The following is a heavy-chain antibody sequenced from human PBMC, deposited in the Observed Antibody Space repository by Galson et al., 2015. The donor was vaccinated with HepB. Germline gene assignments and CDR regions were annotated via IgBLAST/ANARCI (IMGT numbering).Heavy chain of an antibody. J-gene: IGHJ4*02. D-gene: IGHD1-7*01. CDR1: GFTFSDYY. CDR2: ISSSGSTI. Sequence: SLRLSCAASGFTFSDYYMSWIRQAPGKGLEWVSYISSSGSTIYYADSVKGRFTISRDNAKNSLYLQMNSLRAEDTAVYYCARDPRYNWNSALDYWGQGTLVTVSS. V-gene: IGHV3-11*01. CDR3: ARDPRYNWNSALDY.